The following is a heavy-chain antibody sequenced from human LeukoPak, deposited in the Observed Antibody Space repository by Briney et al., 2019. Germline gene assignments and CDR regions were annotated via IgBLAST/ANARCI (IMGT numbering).Heavy chain of an antibody. CDR3: ARDCSGGRCYNGTVAGMDV. CDR1: GGSITSYY. V-gene: IGHV4-59*01. Sequence: PSETLSLTCTVSGGSITSYYWSWIRQPPGKGLEWIGYIFYSGDTNYNPSLKSRVTMSVDTSKNQLSLNLSSVTAADTAAYYCARDCSGGRCYNGTVAGMDVWGQGTTVTVSS. CDR2: IFYSGDT. D-gene: IGHD2-15*01. J-gene: IGHJ6*02.